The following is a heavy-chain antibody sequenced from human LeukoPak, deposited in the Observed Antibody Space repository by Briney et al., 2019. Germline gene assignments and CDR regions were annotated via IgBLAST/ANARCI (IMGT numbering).Heavy chain of an antibody. J-gene: IGHJ4*02. D-gene: IGHD6-19*01. CDR3: TTDITSPSGQWLVPTLDY. CDR2: IKSKTDGGTT. Sequence: GGSLRLSCAASGFTFSNAWMSWVRQAPGKGLEWVGRIKSKTDGGTTDYAAPVKGRFTISRDDSKNTLYLQMNSLKTEDTAVYFCTTDITSPSGQWLVPTLDYWGQGTLVTVSS. CDR1: GFTFSNAW. V-gene: IGHV3-15*01.